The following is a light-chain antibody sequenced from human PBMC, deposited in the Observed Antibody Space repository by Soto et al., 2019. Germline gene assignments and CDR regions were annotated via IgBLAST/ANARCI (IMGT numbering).Light chain of an antibody. V-gene: IGKV1-5*03. CDR1: QTISSW. J-gene: IGKJ1*01. CDR3: QQYKSYSWT. Sequence: DIQMTQSPSTLSASVGDRVTITCRASQTISSWLAWYQQKPGKAPKLLIYTASSVQSGVPPRFSGSGSGTEFTLTISSLQPGDFATYYYQQYKSYSWTFGQGTKVEIK. CDR2: TAS.